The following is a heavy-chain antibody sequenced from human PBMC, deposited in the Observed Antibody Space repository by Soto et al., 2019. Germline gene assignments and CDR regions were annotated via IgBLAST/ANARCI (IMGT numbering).Heavy chain of an antibody. J-gene: IGHJ3*02. V-gene: IGHV3-73*01. CDR3: TRDPLDSSGYSFDAFDI. CDR2: IRSKANSYAT. D-gene: IGHD3-22*01. Sequence: PGGSLRLSCAASGFTFSGSAMHWVRQASGKGLEWVGRIRSKANSYATAYAASVKGRFTISRDDSKNTAYLQMNSLKTEDTAVYYCTRDPLDSSGYSFDAFDIWGQGTMVTVSS. CDR1: GFTFSGSA.